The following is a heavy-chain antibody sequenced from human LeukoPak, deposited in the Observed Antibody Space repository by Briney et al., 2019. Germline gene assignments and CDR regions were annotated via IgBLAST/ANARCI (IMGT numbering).Heavy chain of an antibody. J-gene: IGHJ5*02. D-gene: IGHD3-16*01. CDR1: GGSISSSSYY. Sequence: PSETLSLTCTVSGGSISSSSYYWGWIRQPPGKGLEWIGTIYDRGSTNYNPSLKSRVTISVDTSKNQFSLKLSSVTAADTAVYYCARGGVRVLRGRFDPWGQGTLVTVSS. CDR3: ARGGVRVLRGRFDP. V-gene: IGHV4-39*07. CDR2: IYDRGST.